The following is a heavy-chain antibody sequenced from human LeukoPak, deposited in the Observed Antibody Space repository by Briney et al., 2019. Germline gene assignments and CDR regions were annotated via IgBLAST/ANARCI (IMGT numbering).Heavy chain of an antibody. CDR1: GGSISSSSYY. D-gene: IGHD3-10*01. CDR2: IYYSGST. Sequence: SETLSLTCTVSGGSISSSSYYWVWMRQPPGKGLEWIGRIYYSGSTYYNPSLKSRVTISVDTSKNQFSLRLNSVTAADTAVYYCARHTSMVRGVMKYYFDYWGQGTLVTVSS. CDR3: ARHTSMVRGVMKYYFDY. V-gene: IGHV4-39*01. J-gene: IGHJ4*02.